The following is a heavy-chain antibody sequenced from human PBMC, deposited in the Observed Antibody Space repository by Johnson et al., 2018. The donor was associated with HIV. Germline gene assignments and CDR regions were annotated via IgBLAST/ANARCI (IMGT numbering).Heavy chain of an antibody. CDR1: GFTFDDYG. CDR2: IQYDATNR. CDR3: AKDFGSGWADAFDI. D-gene: IGHD6-19*01. Sequence: QVQLVESGGGVVRPGGSLRLSCAASGFTFDDYGIHWVRQAPGKGLEWVAFIQYDATNRYYVDSVKGRFTISRDNSKNTVYLQMNSLRTEDSALYYCAKDFGSGWADAFDIWGQGTGVTISS. J-gene: IGHJ3*02. V-gene: IGHV3-30*02.